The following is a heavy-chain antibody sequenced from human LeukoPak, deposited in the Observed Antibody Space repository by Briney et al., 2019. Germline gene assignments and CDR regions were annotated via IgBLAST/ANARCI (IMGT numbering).Heavy chain of an antibody. CDR1: GFTFSSYG. CDR3: AKDPGYSSSWYYYYGMDV. CDR2: IRYDGSNK. J-gene: IGHJ6*02. V-gene: IGHV3-30*02. D-gene: IGHD6-13*01. Sequence: GGSLRLSCAASGFTFSSYGMHWVRQAPGKGLEWVAFIRYDGSNKYYADSVKGRFTISRDNSKNTLYLQMNSLRAEDTAVYYCAKDPGYSSSWYYYYGMDVWGQGTTVTVSS.